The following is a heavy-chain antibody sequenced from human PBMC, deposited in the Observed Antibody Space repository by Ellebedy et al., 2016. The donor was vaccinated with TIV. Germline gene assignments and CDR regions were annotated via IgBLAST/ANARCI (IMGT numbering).Heavy chain of an antibody. V-gene: IGHV3-23*01. CDR2: ISGSGGST. D-gene: IGHD6-19*01. J-gene: IGHJ4*02. CDR3: AKASKGIAVAGDDY. CDR1: GFIFSNYG. Sequence: GESLKISCAASGFIFSNYGMHWVRQAPGKGLEWVSAISGSGGSTYYADSVKGRFTISRDNSKNTLYLQMNSLRAEDTAVYYCAKASKGIAVAGDDYWGQGTLVTVSS.